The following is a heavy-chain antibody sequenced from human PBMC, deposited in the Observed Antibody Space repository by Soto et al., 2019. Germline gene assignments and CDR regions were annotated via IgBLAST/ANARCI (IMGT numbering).Heavy chain of an antibody. V-gene: IGHV3-72*01. CDR2: TKNKAASYAT. D-gene: IGHD3-10*01. CDR3: TVWASGSDFGAA. J-gene: IGHJ1*01. Sequence: EVQLVESGGGLIQPGECLRLSCSTSGFTFSDSYIDWVRQAPGKGLEWVGRTKNKAASYATEYAASVKGRFSISRDHSQNTLYLQMNSLKIEDTAVYYCTVWASGSDFGAAWGQSTKVIVSS. CDR1: GFTFSDSY.